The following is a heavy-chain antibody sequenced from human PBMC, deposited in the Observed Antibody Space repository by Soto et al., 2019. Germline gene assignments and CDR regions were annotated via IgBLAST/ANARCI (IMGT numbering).Heavy chain of an antibody. V-gene: IGHV4-30-2*05. CDR3: ARAPVGLDTISYFDY. D-gene: IGHD3-3*01. J-gene: IGHJ4*02. Sequence: QTQSVTWTVAGYSVNSVGCRRAWIRPPLGKGLEWIGYIYNGGSTYYRPSLESRMHMSLDATRNHYSLRLTSVTAADTAVYFCARAPVGLDTISYFDYWGQVKLVIVSS. CDR1: GYSVNSVGCR. CDR2: IYNGGST.